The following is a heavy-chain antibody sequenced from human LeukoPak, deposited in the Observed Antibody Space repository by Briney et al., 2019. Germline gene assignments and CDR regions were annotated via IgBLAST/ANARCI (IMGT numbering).Heavy chain of an antibody. CDR3: ARGGYQLLYRFGWFDP. V-gene: IGHV1-8*01. D-gene: IGHD2-2*02. Sequence: ASVKVSCKASGYTFTSYDINWVRQATGQGLEWMGWMNPNSGNTGYAQKFQGRVTMTRNTSISTAYMELSSLRSEDTAVYYCARGGYQLLYRFGWFDPWGQGTLVTVSS. CDR2: MNPNSGNT. J-gene: IGHJ5*02. CDR1: GYTFTSYD.